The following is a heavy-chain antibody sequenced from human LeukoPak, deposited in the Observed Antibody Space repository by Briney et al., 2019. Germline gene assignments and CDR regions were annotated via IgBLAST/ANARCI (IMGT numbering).Heavy chain of an antibody. CDR1: GYTFSGYG. V-gene: IGHV1-18*01. CDR2: ITGNNGNT. D-gene: IGHD1-26*01. Sequence: ASVKVSCKTSGYTFSGYGISWVRQAPGQGLEWMGWITGNNGNTNYAPSLQGRVTMTTDTSTNAAYMELTSLKSDDTAVYYCARDQRNSGSYRFEYWGQGTLVTVSS. CDR3: ARDQRNSGSYRFEY. J-gene: IGHJ4*02.